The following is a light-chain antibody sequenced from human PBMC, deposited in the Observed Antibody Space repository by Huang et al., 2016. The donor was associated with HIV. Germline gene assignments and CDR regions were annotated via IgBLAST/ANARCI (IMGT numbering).Light chain of an antibody. CDR2: DAS. V-gene: IGKV3-15*01. J-gene: IGKJ3*01. CDR1: QSVSSN. Sequence: IVMTQSPGTLSVSPGERATLSCRASQSVSSNLAWYQQKPGQAPRLLIYDASSRAAGIPARFSGSGSGTEFTLTISSLQSEDCAVYSCQQYNNWPPVTFGPGTKVDIK. CDR3: QQYNNWPPVT.